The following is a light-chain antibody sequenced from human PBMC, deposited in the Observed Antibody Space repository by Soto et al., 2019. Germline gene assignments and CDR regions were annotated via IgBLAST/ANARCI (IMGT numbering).Light chain of an antibody. Sequence: EIVMTQTPPSLSVTPGQSASISCRSSQTLLHSNGKSYLYWYLQKAGQAPQLLIYEVSKRFSGVPDRFSGSGAGTDFILRIRRVEAEDVGVYYCLQSLQFPLTFGGGTKVEIK. CDR3: LQSLQFPLT. V-gene: IGKV2D-29*01. CDR1: QTLLHSNGKSY. J-gene: IGKJ4*01. CDR2: EVS.